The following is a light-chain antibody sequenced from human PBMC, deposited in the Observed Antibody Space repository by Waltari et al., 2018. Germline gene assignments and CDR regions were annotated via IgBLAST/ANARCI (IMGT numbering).Light chain of an antibody. J-gene: IGKJ4*01. CDR2: SAS. CDR1: QAISTF. Sequence: DIQMTQSPSSLSPSVGARVTLTCRASQAISTFLAWFQLTPGKAPNSLIFSASTLQTGVSSNFSGSGSGTDFTLTISSLQPGDCATYDCQQYSTVPPTFGGATRVEI. V-gene: IGKV1-16*02. CDR3: QQYSTVPPT.